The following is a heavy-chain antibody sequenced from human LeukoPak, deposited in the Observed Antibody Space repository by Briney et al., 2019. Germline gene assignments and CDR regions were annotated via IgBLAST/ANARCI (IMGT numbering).Heavy chain of an antibody. CDR3: ARRMPGPQVAKYVAYYFDH. CDR1: GGSISRYS. V-gene: IGHV4-4*09. D-gene: IGHD2-15*01. J-gene: IGHJ4*02. CDR2: VYSSGTT. Sequence: SETLSLTCTISGGSISRYSWSWIRQPPGKGLEWIGYVYSSGTTKFNPSLKSRATISVDTSKNQLSLKLSSVSAADTAVYYCARRMPGPQVAKYVAYYFDHWGQGTLVTVSS.